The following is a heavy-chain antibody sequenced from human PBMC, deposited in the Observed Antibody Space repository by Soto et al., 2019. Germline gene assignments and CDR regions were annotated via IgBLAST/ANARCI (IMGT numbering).Heavy chain of an antibody. CDR3: ARERYQVISDGMDV. CDR1: GYTFTGYY. J-gene: IGHJ6*02. D-gene: IGHD2-2*01. Sequence: ASVKVSCKASGYTFTGYYVHWVREAPGQGLEWMGWINPETGGTSYAQKFQGRVTLSRDTSINTAYLELSRLRFDDAAVYFCARERYQVISDGMDVWGQGTTVTVSS. CDR2: INPETGGT. V-gene: IGHV1-2*02.